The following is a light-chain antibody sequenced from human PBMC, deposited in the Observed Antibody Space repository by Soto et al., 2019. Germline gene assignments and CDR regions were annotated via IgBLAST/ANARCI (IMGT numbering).Light chain of an antibody. CDR1: QSISSW. CDR2: DAS. CDR3: QHYNSYSEA. J-gene: IGKJ1*01. V-gene: IGKV1-5*01. Sequence: DIQMTQYPSTLSASAGERVTITFRASQSISSWLAWYQQKPGKAPKLLIYDASSLQSGVPSRFTGRGYGTEFTLTISSLQPDDFATYYCQHYNSYSEAFGQGTKVDI.